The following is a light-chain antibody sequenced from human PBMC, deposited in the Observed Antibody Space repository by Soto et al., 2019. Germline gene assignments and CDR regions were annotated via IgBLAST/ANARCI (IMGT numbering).Light chain of an antibody. V-gene: IGLV1-44*01. Sequence: QSVRTQPPSASGTPGQRVTISCSGSGSNIGSNAVNWYQQLPGTAPKLLIYTNNQRPSGVPDRFSGSKSGTSGSLAFSGLQSEDEADYYCAAWDDSLSGYVFGTGTKVTVL. CDR3: AAWDDSLSGYV. CDR2: TNN. J-gene: IGLJ1*01. CDR1: GSNIGSNA.